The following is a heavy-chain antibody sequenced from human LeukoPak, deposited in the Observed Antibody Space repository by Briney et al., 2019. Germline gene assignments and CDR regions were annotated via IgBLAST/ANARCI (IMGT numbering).Heavy chain of an antibody. V-gene: IGHV3-53*01. J-gene: IGHJ5*02. CDR2: IYSGGSA. D-gene: IGHD3-10*01. Sequence: GGSLRLSCAASGFTVSSNYMSWVRQAPGKGLEWVSVIYSGGSAYYADSVKGRFTISRDNSKNTLYLQMNSLRAEDTAVYYCAKDAVRGVIINWFDPWGQGTLVTVSS. CDR3: AKDAVRGVIINWFDP. CDR1: GFTVSSNY.